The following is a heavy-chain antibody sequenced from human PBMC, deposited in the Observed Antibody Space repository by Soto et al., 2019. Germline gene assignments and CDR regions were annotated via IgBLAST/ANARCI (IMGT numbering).Heavy chain of an antibody. Sequence: QVQLVQSGAEVKKPGSSVKVSCKASGGTFSSYAISWVRQAPGQGLEWMGGIIPIFGTANYAQKFQGRVTITADESTSTAYMELSSLRSEDTAVYYCARPKPTPDFLPYLPDAFDIWGQGTMVAVTS. CDR3: ARPKPTPDFLPYLPDAFDI. CDR2: IIPIFGTA. CDR1: GGTFSSYA. J-gene: IGHJ3*02. V-gene: IGHV1-69*12.